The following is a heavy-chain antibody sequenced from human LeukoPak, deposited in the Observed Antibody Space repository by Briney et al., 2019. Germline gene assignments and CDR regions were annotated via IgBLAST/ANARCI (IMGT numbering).Heavy chain of an antibody. J-gene: IGHJ6*02. V-gene: IGHV1-69*13. CDR3: AREYYYDSSGYSLLYYYYGMDV. Sequence: SVKVSCKASGYTFTTYYIHWVRQAPGQGLEWMGGIIPIFGTANYAQKFQGRVTITADESTSTAYMELSSLRSEDTAVYYCAREYYYDSSGYSLLYYYYGMDVWGQGTTVTVSS. D-gene: IGHD3-22*01. CDR1: GYTFTTYY. CDR2: IIPIFGTA.